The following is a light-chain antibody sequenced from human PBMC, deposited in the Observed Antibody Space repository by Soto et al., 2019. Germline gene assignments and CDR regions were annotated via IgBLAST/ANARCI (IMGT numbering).Light chain of an antibody. J-gene: IGLJ2*01. CDR2: AND. CDR3: GTWDNSLSAVV. CDR1: SSNIGNNY. Sequence: QSVLTQPPSVSAAPGQRVTISCSGSSSNIGNNYVSWYQQLPGAAPKLLIYANDKRPSGIPDRFSGSKSGTSATLGITGVQTGDEADYYCGTWDNSLSAVVFGGGTKLTVL. V-gene: IGLV1-51*01.